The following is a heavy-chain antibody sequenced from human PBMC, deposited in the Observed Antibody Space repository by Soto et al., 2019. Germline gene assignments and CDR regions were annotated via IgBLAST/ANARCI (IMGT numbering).Heavy chain of an antibody. CDR2: IIPIFGTA. CDR3: ARDYIADYYYYGMDV. CDR1: GGTFSSYA. D-gene: IGHD6-13*01. J-gene: IGHJ6*02. V-gene: IGHV1-69*13. Sequence: WASVKVSCKASGGTFSSYAISWVRQAPGQGLEWMGGIIPIFGTANYAQKFQGRVTITADESTSTAYMELSSLRSEDTAVYYCARDYIADYYYYGMDVWGQGTTVTVSS.